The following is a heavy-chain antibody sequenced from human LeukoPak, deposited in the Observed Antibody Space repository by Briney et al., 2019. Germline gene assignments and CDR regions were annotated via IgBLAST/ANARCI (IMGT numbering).Heavy chain of an antibody. CDR3: ARQGGWYGGFDY. J-gene: IGHJ4*02. Sequence: SETLSLTCSVSGGSISTYYWSRIRQPPGKGLEWIGHIYNGGSTNYHPSLKSRVTISVDTSKNQFSLKLTSVTAADTAVYYCARQGGWYGGFDYWGQGTLVTVSS. CDR2: IYNGGST. D-gene: IGHD6-19*01. CDR1: GGSISTYY. V-gene: IGHV4-59*08.